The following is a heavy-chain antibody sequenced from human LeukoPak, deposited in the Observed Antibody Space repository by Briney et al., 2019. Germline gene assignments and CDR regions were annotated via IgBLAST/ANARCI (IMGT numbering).Heavy chain of an antibody. CDR3: ATRAYYYGSGSYRYFDY. V-gene: IGHV3-23*01. CDR2: ISGSGGST. CDR1: GFTFSSYA. J-gene: IGHJ4*02. D-gene: IGHD3-10*01. Sequence: GGSLRLSCAASGFTFSSYAMSWVRQAPGKGLGWVSAISGSGGSTYYADSVKGRFTISRDNSKNTLYLQMNSLRAEDTAVYYCATRAYYYGSGSYRYFDYWGQGTLVTVSS.